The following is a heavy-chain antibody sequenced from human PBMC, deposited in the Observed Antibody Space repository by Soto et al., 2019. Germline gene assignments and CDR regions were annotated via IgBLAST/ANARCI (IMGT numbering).Heavy chain of an antibody. CDR1: GFTFSSYG. CDR3: ARVATMVRGPDAFDI. V-gene: IGHV3-33*01. J-gene: IGHJ3*02. Sequence: QVQLVESGGGVVQPGRSLRLSCAASGFTFSSYGMHWVRQAPGKGLEWVAVIWYDGSNKYYADSVKGRFTISRDNSKNTLYLQMNSLRAEDTAVYYCARVATMVRGPDAFDIWGQGTMVTVSS. D-gene: IGHD3-10*01. CDR2: IWYDGSNK.